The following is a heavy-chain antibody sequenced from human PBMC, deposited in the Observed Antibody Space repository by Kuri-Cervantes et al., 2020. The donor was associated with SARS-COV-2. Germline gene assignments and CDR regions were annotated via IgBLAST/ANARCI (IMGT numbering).Heavy chain of an antibody. J-gene: IGHJ6*02. Sequence: GGSLRLSCAASGFTFSSYGMHWVRQAPGKGLEWVAVIRYDGSNKYYADSVKGRFTISRDNSKNTLYLQMNSLRAEDTAVYYCARDYGESYYYYYGMDVWGQGTTVTVSS. V-gene: IGHV3-33*08. CDR2: IRYDGSNK. CDR1: GFTFSSYG. D-gene: IGHD4-17*01. CDR3: ARDYGESYYYYYGMDV.